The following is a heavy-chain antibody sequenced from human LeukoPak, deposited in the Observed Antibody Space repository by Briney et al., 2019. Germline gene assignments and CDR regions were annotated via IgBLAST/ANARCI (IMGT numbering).Heavy chain of an antibody. Sequence: ASVKVSCKASGGTLRDHVISWVRQAPGHGLEWMGGIIPLKGTSKLTQKLQDRATISADESTNTVYMEVRSLRSEDTALYYCATYDVLTGFEYWGQGTLVIVSS. CDR1: GGTLRDHV. V-gene: IGHV1-69*13. D-gene: IGHD3-9*01. J-gene: IGHJ4*02. CDR3: ATYDVLTGFEY. CDR2: IIPLKGTS.